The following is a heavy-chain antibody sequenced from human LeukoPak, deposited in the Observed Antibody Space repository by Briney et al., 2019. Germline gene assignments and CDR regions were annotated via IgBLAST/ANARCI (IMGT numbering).Heavy chain of an antibody. V-gene: IGHV1-2*02. CDR2: INPNSGGT. Sequence: ASVKVSCKASGYTFTGYYTHWVRQAPGQGLEWMGWINPNSGGTNYAQKFQGRVTMTRDTSISTAYMELSRLRSDDTAVYYCARGGALWFGELVRTDYWGQGTLVTVSS. CDR3: ARGGALWFGELVRTDY. D-gene: IGHD3-10*01. J-gene: IGHJ4*02. CDR1: GYTFTGYY.